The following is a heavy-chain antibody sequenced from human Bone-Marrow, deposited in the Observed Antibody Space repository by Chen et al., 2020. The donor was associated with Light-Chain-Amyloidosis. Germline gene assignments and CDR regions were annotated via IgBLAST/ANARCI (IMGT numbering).Heavy chain of an antibody. J-gene: IGHJ6*02. V-gene: IGHV3-33*01. D-gene: IGHD1-26*01. CDR2: IWSDGSNK. Sequence: QVQLVESGGGVVQPGRSLRLSCAASGFSFGRYGMHWVRQAPGKGLEAVAFIWSDGSNKNYADYVKGRFTISRDNSQNTLYRQMNSLRAEDTAVYYCATWESGLDVWGHGTTVTVSS. CDR3: ATWESGLDV. CDR1: GFSFGRYG.